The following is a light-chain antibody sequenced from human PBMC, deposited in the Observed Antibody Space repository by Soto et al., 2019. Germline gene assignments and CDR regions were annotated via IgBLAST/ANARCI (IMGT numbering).Light chain of an antibody. J-gene: IGKJ1*01. CDR1: QSVSGK. V-gene: IGKV3-15*01. CDR2: DAS. Sequence: EVLMTQSPATLSVSPGERATLSCRASQSVSGKLAWYQQKPGQXPRXXIYDASTRATGIPARFSGSGSGTEFTLTISSLQSEDFAVYYCQQSNNWPWTFGQGTKVDIK. CDR3: QQSNNWPWT.